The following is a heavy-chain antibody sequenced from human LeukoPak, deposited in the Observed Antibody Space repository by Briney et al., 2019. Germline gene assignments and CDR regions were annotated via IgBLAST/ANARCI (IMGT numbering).Heavy chain of an antibody. V-gene: IGHV4-34*01. J-gene: IGHJ5*02. CDR3: ARPVPSRLGWFDP. CDR2: INHSGST. Sequence: SETLSLTCAVFGGSFSGYYWSWIRQPPGKGLEWIGEINHSGSTIYNPSFKSRVTISVDTSKNQVSLKLSSVTAADTAVYYCARPVPSRLGWFDPWGQGTLVTVSS. CDR1: GGSFSGYY. D-gene: IGHD1-1*01.